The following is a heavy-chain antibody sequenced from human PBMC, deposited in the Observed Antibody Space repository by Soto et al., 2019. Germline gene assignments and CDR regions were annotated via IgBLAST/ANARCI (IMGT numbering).Heavy chain of an antibody. CDR1: GFTFSSYW. CDR2: IKQDGSEK. D-gene: IGHD7-27*01. Sequence: GGSLRLSCEASGFTFSSYWMSWVRQAPGKGLEWVANIKQDGSEKYYVDSVKCRFTISRDNAKNSLYLQMNSLRADDTVVYCCARDADRTGESGFWGQGTLVTVSS. CDR3: ARDADRTGESGF. J-gene: IGHJ4*02. V-gene: IGHV3-7*03.